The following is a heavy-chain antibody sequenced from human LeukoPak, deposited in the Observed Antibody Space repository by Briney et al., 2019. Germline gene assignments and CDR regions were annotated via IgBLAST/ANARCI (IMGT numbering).Heavy chain of an antibody. CDR3: AREGQWLALGAFDI. Sequence: GGSLRLSCAASGFTFSSYAMHWVRQAPGKGLEWVAVISYDGSNKYYADSVKGRFTISRDNSKNTLYLQMNSLRAEDTAVYYCAREGQWLALGAFDIWGQGTMVTVSS. D-gene: IGHD6-19*01. CDR2: ISYDGSNK. J-gene: IGHJ3*02. CDR1: GFTFSSYA. V-gene: IGHV3-30-3*01.